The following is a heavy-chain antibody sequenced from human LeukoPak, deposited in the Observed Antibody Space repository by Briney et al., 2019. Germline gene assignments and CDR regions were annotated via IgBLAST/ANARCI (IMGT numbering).Heavy chain of an antibody. J-gene: IGHJ4*02. Sequence: GALRLSCAASGFTFSIYAMSWVRQAPGKGLQWVSSITSRGESTWYVDSVKGRFTITRDNSENTLYLQMHSLRAEDTAVYYCARDRPNYYGSDGHYYRRDGDYWGRGTLVSVSS. CDR1: GFTFSIYA. D-gene: IGHD3-22*01. CDR2: ITSRGEST. V-gene: IGHV3-23*01. CDR3: ARDRPNYYGSDGHYYRRDGDY.